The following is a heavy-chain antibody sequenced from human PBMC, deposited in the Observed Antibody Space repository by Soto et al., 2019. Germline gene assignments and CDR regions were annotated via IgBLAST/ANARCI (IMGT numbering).Heavy chain of an antibody. D-gene: IGHD6-25*01. CDR2: IIPIFGTP. J-gene: IGHJ5*02. Sequence: QVQLVQSGAEVKKPGSSVKVSCKSSGGGFNSYSISWVRQAPGQGLEWMGVIIPIFGTPTYAQKFQGRVTITADKSTSTAYMEVSRLTSEDTAVYYCARGGSVIIPAATNWFDPWGQGPLVTVSS. CDR1: GGGFNSYS. V-gene: IGHV1-69*06. CDR3: ARGGSVIIPAATNWFDP.